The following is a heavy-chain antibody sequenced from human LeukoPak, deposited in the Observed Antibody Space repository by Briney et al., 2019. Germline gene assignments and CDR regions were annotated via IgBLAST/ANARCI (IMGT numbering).Heavy chain of an antibody. CDR2: INHSGST. CDR1: GGSFSDFY. CDR3: ARSRGITRMVWFDP. V-gene: IGHV4-34*01. J-gene: IGHJ5*02. Sequence: SDTLSLTCAVYGGSFSDFYWSWIRQPPGKGLEWIGEINHSGSTSYNPSLKSRVTISVDTSKNQFSLKLSSVTAADTAVYYCARSRGITRMVWFDPWGQGTLVTVSS. D-gene: IGHD2-2*01.